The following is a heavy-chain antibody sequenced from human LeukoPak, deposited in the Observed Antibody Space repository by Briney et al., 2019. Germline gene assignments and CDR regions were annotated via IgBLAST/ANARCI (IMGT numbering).Heavy chain of an antibody. J-gene: IGHJ4*02. CDR1: GGSVSSGSYY. D-gene: IGHD3-22*01. V-gene: IGHV4-61*01. Sequence: PSETLSLTCTVSGGSVSSGSYYWSWIRQPPGKGLEWIGYIYYSGSTNYNPSLKSRVTISADTSKNQFSLKLSSVTAADTAVYYCAREAIYDSSGYYHEPNFDYWGQGTLVTVSS. CDR2: IYYSGST. CDR3: AREAIYDSSGYYHEPNFDY.